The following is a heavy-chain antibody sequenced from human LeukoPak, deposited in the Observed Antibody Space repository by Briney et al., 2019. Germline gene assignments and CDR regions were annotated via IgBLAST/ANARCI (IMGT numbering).Heavy chain of an antibody. CDR2: INPNTGGT. CDR1: GYTFTGYY. V-gene: IGHV1-2*02. D-gene: IGHD2-2*03. J-gene: IGHJ5*02. Sequence: ASVKVSRKASGYTFTGYYIHWVRQAPGQGLEWMGWINPNTGGTNYAQKFQGRVTMTRDTSISTAYMEMSRLRSDDTAVYYCARDGYCNNTTCYFRWFDPWGQGTLVTVSS. CDR3: ARDGYCNNTTCYFRWFDP.